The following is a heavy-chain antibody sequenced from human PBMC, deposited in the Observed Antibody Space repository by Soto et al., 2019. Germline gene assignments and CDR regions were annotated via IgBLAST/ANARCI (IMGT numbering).Heavy chain of an antibody. CDR1: GFTFSDYY. Sequence: GGSLRLSCAASGFTFSDYYMSWIRQAPGKGLEWVSYISRSSSNTNCADSVKGRFTISRDNAKNSLFLQMNSLRAEDTAVYYCAREVRPTSYWYGMDVWGQGTTVTVSS. D-gene: IGHD1-26*01. CDR3: AREVRPTSYWYGMDV. V-gene: IGHV3-11*06. J-gene: IGHJ6*02. CDR2: ISRSSSNT.